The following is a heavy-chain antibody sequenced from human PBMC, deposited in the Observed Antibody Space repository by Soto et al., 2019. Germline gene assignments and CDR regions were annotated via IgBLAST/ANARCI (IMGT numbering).Heavy chain of an antibody. V-gene: IGHV1-69*12. D-gene: IGHD4-4*01. CDR2: IIPIFGTA. J-gene: IGHJ5*02. CDR3: AREVDDYSIRFDP. Sequence: QVQLVQSGAEVKKPGSSVKVSCKASGGTFSSYAISWVRQAPGQGLEWMGGIIPIFGTANYAQKFQGRVTMTADESTSTAYVELSGLRSEGTAVYYCAREVDDYSIRFDPWGQGTLVTVSS. CDR1: GGTFSSYA.